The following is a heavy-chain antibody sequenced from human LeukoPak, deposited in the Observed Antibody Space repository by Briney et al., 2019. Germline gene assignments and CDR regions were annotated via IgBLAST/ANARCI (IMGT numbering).Heavy chain of an antibody. V-gene: IGHV3-30*03. CDR1: GFTFSSYG. D-gene: IGHD3-16*01. J-gene: IGHJ4*02. Sequence: GGSLRLSCAASGFTFSSYGMHWVRQAPGKGLEWVAVISYDGSNKYYADSVKGRFTISRDNSKNTLYLQMNSLRAEDTAVYYCASNMPYNFDYWGQGTLVTVSS. CDR3: ASNMPYNFDY. CDR2: ISYDGSNK.